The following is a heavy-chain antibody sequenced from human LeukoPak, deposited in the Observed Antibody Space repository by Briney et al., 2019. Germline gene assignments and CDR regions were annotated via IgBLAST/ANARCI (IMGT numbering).Heavy chain of an antibody. J-gene: IGHJ4*02. CDR3: AKDMSDDYGDYVVGYFDY. Sequence: GGSLRLSCAASGLTLSSDAMSWVRPAPGEGLGWVSGIILISGSIGYADSVKGRFTISRDNAKNSLYLQMNSLRAEDTGLYYCAKDMSDDYGDYVVGYFDYWGQGTLVTVSS. D-gene: IGHD4-17*01. V-gene: IGHV3-9*01. CDR2: IILISGSI. CDR1: GLTLSSDA.